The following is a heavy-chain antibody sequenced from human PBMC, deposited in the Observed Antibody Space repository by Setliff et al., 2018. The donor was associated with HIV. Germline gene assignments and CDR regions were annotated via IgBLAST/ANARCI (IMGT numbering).Heavy chain of an antibody. D-gene: IGHD5-12*01. Sequence: ASVKVSCKASGYTFSGRYIHWVRQAPGQGLEWMGWINPNGGETNFAHKFQGRVTMTRDTSISTAYMELSRLRSDDTAVYYCASAGAWQRNALDIWGQGTMVTVSS. CDR1: GYTFSGRY. CDR2: INPNGGET. J-gene: IGHJ3*02. V-gene: IGHV1-2*02. CDR3: ASAGAWQRNALDI.